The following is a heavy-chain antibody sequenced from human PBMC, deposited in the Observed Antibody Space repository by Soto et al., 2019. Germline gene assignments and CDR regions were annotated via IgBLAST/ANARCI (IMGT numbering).Heavy chain of an antibody. D-gene: IGHD2-15*01. CDR2: ISGSGGST. CDR3: ATLERLLHDAFDI. V-gene: IGHV3-23*01. Sequence: GGSLRLSCAASGFTFSSYAMHWVRQAPGKGLEWVSAISGSGGSTYYADSVKGRFTISRDNSKNTLYLQMNSLRAEDTAVYYCATLERLLHDAFDIWGQGTMVTVSS. J-gene: IGHJ3*02. CDR1: GFTFSSYA.